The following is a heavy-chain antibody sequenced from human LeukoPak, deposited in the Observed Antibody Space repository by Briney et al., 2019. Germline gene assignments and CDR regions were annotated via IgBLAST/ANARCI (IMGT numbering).Heavy chain of an antibody. V-gene: IGHV4-39*02. CDR3: AREMGVVTAHGIDV. J-gene: IGHJ6*02. Sequence: SETLSLTCIVSGGSISSISSNNYHWGWICQPPGKGLEWIGSIYYSGRTYYNPSLKSRVTISVDTSKNQFSLKLSSVTAADTALYYCAREMGVVTAHGIDVWGQGTTVTVSS. CDR1: GGSISSISSNNYH. D-gene: IGHD4-23*01. CDR2: IYYSGRT.